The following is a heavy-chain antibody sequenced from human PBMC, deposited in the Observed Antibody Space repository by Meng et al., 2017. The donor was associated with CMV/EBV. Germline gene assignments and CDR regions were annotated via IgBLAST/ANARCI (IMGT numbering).Heavy chain of an antibody. J-gene: IGHJ4*02. CDR3: AKEYWLGWYAEYYFDY. CDR2: IRYDGSNK. D-gene: IGHD2-8*02. CDR1: GFTFSSYG. Sequence: GESLKISCAASGFTFSSYGMHWVRQAPGKGLEWVAFIRYDGSNKYYADSVKGRFTISRDNSKNTLYLQMNSLRAEDTAVYYCAKEYWLGWYAEYYFDYWGQGTLVTVSS. V-gene: IGHV3-30*02.